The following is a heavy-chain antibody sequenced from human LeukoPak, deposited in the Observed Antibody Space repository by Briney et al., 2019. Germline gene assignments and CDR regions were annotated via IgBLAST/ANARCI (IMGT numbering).Heavy chain of an antibody. Sequence: SGGSLTLSYAASGFPFSSYVLHWVRQAPGKGLEWVAFIRYDGSNKYYADSVKGRFSISRDNSKNTLYLQLNSLRPEDTAMYYCVSMVRGIGYWGQGTLVTVSS. CDR3: VSMVRGIGY. CDR2: IRYDGSNK. J-gene: IGHJ4*02. V-gene: IGHV3-30*02. D-gene: IGHD3-10*01. CDR1: GFPFSSYV.